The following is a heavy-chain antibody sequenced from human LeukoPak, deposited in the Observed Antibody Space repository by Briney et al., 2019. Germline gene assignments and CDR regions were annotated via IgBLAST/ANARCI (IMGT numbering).Heavy chain of an antibody. D-gene: IGHD3-10*01. J-gene: IGHJ4*02. CDR3: ARGRGKGQLGVY. CDR1: GYTFTSYD. V-gene: IGHV1-8*03. CDR2: MSPNSGNT. Sequence: ASVKVSCKASGYTFTSYDINWVRQATGQGLEWMGWMSPNSGNTGYAQKFQGRVTITRNTSISTAYMELSSLRSEDTAVYYCARGRGKGQLGVYWGQGTLVTVSS.